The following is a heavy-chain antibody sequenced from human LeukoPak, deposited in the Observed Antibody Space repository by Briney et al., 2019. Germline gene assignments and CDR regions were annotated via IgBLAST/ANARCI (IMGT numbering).Heavy chain of an antibody. D-gene: IGHD3-22*01. V-gene: IGHV3-23*01. J-gene: IGHJ4*02. CDR1: GFTFSSYA. CDR2: ISASGGTT. CDR3: AKVRNYFDSSGRHFDY. Sequence: GGSLRLSRAASGFTFSSYAMTWVRQAPGKGLEWVSVISASGGTTYYGDSVKGRFTISRDNSKNTLYLQMNRLRAEDTAVYYCAKVRNYFDSSGRHFDYWGQGTPVTVSS.